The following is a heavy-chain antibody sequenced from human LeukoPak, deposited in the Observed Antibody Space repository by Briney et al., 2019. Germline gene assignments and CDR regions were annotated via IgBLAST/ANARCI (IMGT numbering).Heavy chain of an antibody. CDR1: GGSISSYY. V-gene: IGHV4-59*01. J-gene: IGHJ6*03. D-gene: IGHD6-13*01. CDR2: MYYSGST. CDR3: ARGYSRSYYYYYVDV. Sequence: SETLSLTCTVSGGSISSYYWNWIRQPPGKGLEWIGYMYYSGSTNYNPSLKSRVTISVDTSKNQFSLKLSSVTAADTAVYYCARGYSRSYYYYYVDVWGKGTTVTVSS.